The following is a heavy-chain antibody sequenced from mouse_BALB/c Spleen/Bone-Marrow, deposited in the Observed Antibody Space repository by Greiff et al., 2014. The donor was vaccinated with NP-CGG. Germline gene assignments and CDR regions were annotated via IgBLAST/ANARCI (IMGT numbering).Heavy chain of an antibody. CDR3: ARVLYYGNYDSFAY. CDR1: GYKFSSYW. Sequence: VQLQQSGAELMKPGASVKISCKATGYKFSSYWIEWVKLRPGHGLEWIGEILPGSGNSNYNMKFKGKATFTADTSSNTAYMQRNSLTSEDSAVYYCARVLYYGNYDSFAYWGQGTLVTVSA. D-gene: IGHD2-1*01. V-gene: IGHV1-9*01. J-gene: IGHJ3*01. CDR2: ILPGSGNS.